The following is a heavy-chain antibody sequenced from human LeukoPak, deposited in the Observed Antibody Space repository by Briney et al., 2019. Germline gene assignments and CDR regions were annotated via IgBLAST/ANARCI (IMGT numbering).Heavy chain of an antibody. V-gene: IGHV4-59*01. J-gene: IGHJ3*02. CDR2: FYYSGST. Sequence: SETLSLTCTVSGGSISSYYWSWIRQPPGKGLEWIGYFYYSGSTNYNPSLKSRVTISVDTSKNQFSLKLSSVTAADTAVYYCARGHGTYYYDSSGSSGAFDIWGQGTMVTVSS. CDR1: GGSISSYY. D-gene: IGHD3-22*01. CDR3: ARGHGTYYYDSSGSSGAFDI.